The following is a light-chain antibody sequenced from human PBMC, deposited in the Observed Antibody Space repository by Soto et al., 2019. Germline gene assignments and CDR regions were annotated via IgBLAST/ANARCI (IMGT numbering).Light chain of an antibody. CDR1: ETVSDSQ. CDR3: KQYGSSRWT. V-gene: IGKV3-20*01. J-gene: IGKJ1*01. Sequence: EIVLTQSPDTLSLSPGERATLSCRTSETVSDSQLAWYQQKPGQAPRLLIYSVSTRATGIEDRFSGSGSGTDFTLTIRRLEPADFALYYCKQYGSSRWTVGQGTKVDIK. CDR2: SVS.